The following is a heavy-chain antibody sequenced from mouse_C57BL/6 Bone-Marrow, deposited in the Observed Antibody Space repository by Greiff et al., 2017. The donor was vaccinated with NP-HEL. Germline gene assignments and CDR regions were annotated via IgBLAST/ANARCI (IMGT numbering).Heavy chain of an antibody. V-gene: IGHV1-22*01. CDR2: INPNNGGT. D-gene: IGHD1-1*01. CDR3: AREGAIYYYGSSYEAWFAY. J-gene: IGHJ3*01. CDR1: GYTFTDYN. Sequence: VQLQQSGPELVKPGASVKMSCKASGYTFTDYNMHWVKQSHGKSLEWIGYINPNNGGTSYNQKFKGKATLTVNKSSSTAYMELRSLTSEDSAVYYCAREGAIYYYGSSYEAWFAYWGQGTLVTVSA.